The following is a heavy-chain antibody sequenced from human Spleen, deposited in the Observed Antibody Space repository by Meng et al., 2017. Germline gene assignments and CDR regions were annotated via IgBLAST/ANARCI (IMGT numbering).Heavy chain of an antibody. J-gene: IGHJ4*02. V-gene: IGHV4-34*01. CDR2: INHSGSA. Sequence: GSLRLSCAVYGGSFSDYYWNWIRQTPGKGLEWIGEINHSGSANYNPSLKSRVTISVDTSKNQFSLKLTSVTAADTAVYYCARGEVTFDYWGQGTLVTVSS. CDR1: GGSFSDYY. D-gene: IGHD2-21*02. CDR3: ARGEVTFDY.